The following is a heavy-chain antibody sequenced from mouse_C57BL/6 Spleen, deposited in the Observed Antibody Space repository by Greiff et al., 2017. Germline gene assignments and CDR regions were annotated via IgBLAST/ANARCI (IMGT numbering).Heavy chain of an antibody. CDR2: ISSGSSTI. D-gene: IGHD1-1*01. CDR3: ARPPYYYGSAMDY. CDR1: GFTFSDYG. J-gene: IGHJ4*01. Sequence: EVQVVESGGGLVKPGGSLKLSCAASGFTFSDYGMHWVRQAPEKGLEWVAYISSGSSTIYYADTVKGRITISRDNAKNTVFLQMTSLTSEDTAMDYCARPPYYYGSAMDYWGQGTSVTVSS. V-gene: IGHV5-17*01.